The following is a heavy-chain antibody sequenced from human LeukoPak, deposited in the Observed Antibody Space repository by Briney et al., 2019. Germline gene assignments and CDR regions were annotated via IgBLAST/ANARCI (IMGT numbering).Heavy chain of an antibody. CDR2: IRYDGSNK. J-gene: IGHJ5*02. Sequence: GGSLRLSCAASGFTFSSYGMHWVRQAPGKGLEWVAFIRYDGSNKYYADSVKGRFTISRDNSKNTLYLQMNSLRAEDTAVYYCAKDRGAYSSGWSSLDPWGQGTLVTVSS. D-gene: IGHD6-19*01. V-gene: IGHV3-30*02. CDR3: AKDRGAYSSGWSSLDP. CDR1: GFTFSSYG.